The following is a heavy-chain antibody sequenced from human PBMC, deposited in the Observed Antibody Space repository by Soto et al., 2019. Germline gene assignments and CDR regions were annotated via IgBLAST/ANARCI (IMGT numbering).Heavy chain of an antibody. V-gene: IGHV1-46*01. J-gene: IGHJ6*02. D-gene: IGHD3-3*01. CDR2: INPSGGST. CDR1: GYTFTSYY. Sequence: ASVKVSCTASGYTFTSYYMHWVRQAPGQGLEWMGIINPSGGSTSYAQKFQGRVTMTRDTSTSTVYMELSSLRSEDTAVYYCASAPLRFLEWLSRKHYYYYGMDVWGQGTTVTVSS. CDR3: ASAPLRFLEWLSRKHYYYYGMDV.